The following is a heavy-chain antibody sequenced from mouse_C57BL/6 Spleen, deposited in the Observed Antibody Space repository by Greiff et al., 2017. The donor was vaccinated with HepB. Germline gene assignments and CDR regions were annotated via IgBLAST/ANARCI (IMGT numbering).Heavy chain of an antibody. J-gene: IGHJ2*01. CDR3: AREQGGTSYY. V-gene: IGHV5-4*01. CDR1: GFTFSSYA. Sequence: EVQLVESGGGLVKPGGSLKLSCAASGFTFSSYAMSWVRQTPEKRLEWVATISDGGSYTYYPDNVKGRFTISRDTAKNHLYLQRSHLKSEDTAVYYCAREQGGTSYYWGQGTTLTVSS. CDR2: ISDGGSYT. D-gene: IGHD4-1*01.